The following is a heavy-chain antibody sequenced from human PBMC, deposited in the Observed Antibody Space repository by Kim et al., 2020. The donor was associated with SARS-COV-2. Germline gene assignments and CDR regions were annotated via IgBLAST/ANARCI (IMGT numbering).Heavy chain of an antibody. CDR1: GFDFGTHS. Sequence: GGSLRLSCAASGFDFGTHSMNWVRQAPGKGLEWVSSIGGSTNYIYYADSVKGRFTISRDNAKNSLFLQMNSLRAEDTAVYYCARAGYCSSNSCYCYYYALDVWGQGTTVTVSS. CDR2: IGGSTNYI. V-gene: IGHV3-21*01. D-gene: IGHD2-2*01. CDR3: ARAGYCSSNSCYCYYYALDV. J-gene: IGHJ6*02.